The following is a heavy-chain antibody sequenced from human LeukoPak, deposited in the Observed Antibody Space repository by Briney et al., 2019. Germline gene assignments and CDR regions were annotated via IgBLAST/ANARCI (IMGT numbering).Heavy chain of an antibody. CDR2: IYYSGST. CDR3: AREVTMVRGVSHYYYYMDV. V-gene: IGHV4-39*07. J-gene: IGHJ6*03. CDR1: GGSISSSSYY. D-gene: IGHD3-10*01. Sequence: SETLSLTCTVSGGSISSSSYYWGWIRQPPGKGLEWIGSIYYSGSTYYNPSLKSRVTISVDTSKNQFSLKLSSVTAADTAVYYCAREVTMVRGVSHYYYYMDVWGKGTTVTVSS.